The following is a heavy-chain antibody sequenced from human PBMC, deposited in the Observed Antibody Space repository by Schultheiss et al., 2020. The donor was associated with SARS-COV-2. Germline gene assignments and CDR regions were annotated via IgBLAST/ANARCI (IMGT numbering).Heavy chain of an antibody. Sequence: SQTLSLTCTVSGGSICSYYWGWIRQPAGKGLEWIGRIYTSGSTNYNPSLMSRVTISVDTSKNQFSLKLSSVTAACTAVYYCARAGGSGSYLAFDIWGQGTMVTVS. V-gene: IGHV4-4*07. CDR1: GGSICSYY. J-gene: IGHJ3*02. CDR3: ARAGGSGSYLAFDI. D-gene: IGHD3-10*01. CDR2: IYTSGST.